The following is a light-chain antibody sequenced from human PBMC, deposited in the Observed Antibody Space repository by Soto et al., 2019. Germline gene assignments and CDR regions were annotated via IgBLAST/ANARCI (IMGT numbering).Light chain of an antibody. CDR3: QQYNNWPPWT. CDR2: GAS. J-gene: IGKJ1*01. CDR1: QSVSSN. Sequence: EIVMTQSPATLSVSPGERDTLSCRASQSVSSNLAWYQQKPGQAPRLLIYGASTRATGIPARFSGSGSGTEFTHTISSLQSEDFAVNDCQQYNNWPPWTFGQGTKVEIK. V-gene: IGKV3-15*01.